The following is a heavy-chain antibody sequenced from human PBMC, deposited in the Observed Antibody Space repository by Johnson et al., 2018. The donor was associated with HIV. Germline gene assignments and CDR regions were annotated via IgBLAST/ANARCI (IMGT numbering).Heavy chain of an antibody. V-gene: IGHV3-64*04. CDR1: GFIFSQYA. CDR3: ARGEWGNAFDI. CDR2: ITNNGANT. J-gene: IGHJ3*02. D-gene: IGHD3-16*01. Sequence: QVQLVESGGGLVQPGGSLRLSCAASGFIFSQYAMHWVRQAPGKGLEYVSAITNNGANTYYADSVRGRFTISRDNSKNTLYRQMNSLRAEDTAVYYCARGEWGNAFDIWGQGTMVTVSS.